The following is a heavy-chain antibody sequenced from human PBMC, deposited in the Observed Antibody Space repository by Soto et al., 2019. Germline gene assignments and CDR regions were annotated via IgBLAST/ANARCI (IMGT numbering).Heavy chain of an antibody. Sequence: GGSLRLSCAASGFTFTSYSMDWVRQAPGKGLEWVSSITVSSSYIYYADSVKGRFTISRDNAKNSLYLQMNSLRAEDTAVYYCAREHGDPLFDMWGQGTTVTVSS. CDR3: AREHGDPLFDM. CDR2: ITVSSSYI. CDR1: GFTFTSYS. D-gene: IGHD4-17*01. V-gene: IGHV3-21*01. J-gene: IGHJ3*02.